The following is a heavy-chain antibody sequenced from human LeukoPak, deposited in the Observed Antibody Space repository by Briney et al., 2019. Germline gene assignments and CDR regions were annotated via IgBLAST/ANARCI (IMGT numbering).Heavy chain of an antibody. D-gene: IGHD3-10*01. Sequence: ASVKVSCKASGYTFTGYYMHWVRQAPGQGLEWMGWINPNSGGTSYAQKFQDRVTMTRDTSISTAYMELSRLTSGDTAVYYCARGDGGLRNFDYWGQGTLVTVSS. CDR2: INPNSGGT. J-gene: IGHJ4*02. CDR1: GYTFTGYY. CDR3: ARGDGGLRNFDY. V-gene: IGHV1-2*02.